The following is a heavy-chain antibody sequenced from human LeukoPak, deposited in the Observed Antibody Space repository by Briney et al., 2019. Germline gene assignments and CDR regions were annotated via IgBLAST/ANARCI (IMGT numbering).Heavy chain of an antibody. CDR2: INGSSSDT. V-gene: IGHV3-11*03. CDR1: GFTFSDYY. CDR3: ARRGTTYCTVDSCHPNWFDP. Sequence: GGYLRLSCAASGFTFSDYYMTWIRQAPGRGLEWISYINGSSSDTKYADSVKGRFTISRDNAKNSLYLLMNSLRAEDTAVYYCARRGTTYCTVDSCHPNWFDPWGQGTLVADPS. J-gene: IGHJ5*02. D-gene: IGHD2-15*01.